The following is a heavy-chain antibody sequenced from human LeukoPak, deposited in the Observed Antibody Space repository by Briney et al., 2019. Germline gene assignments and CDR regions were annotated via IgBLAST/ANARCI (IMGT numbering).Heavy chain of an antibody. Sequence: SETLSLTCAVYGGSFSGYYWSWIRQPPGKGLERIGEINHSGSTNYNPSLKSRVTISVDTSKNQFSLKLSSVTAADTAVYYCARGRYSSSSVSDYWGQGTLVTVSS. CDR1: GGSFSGYY. D-gene: IGHD6-6*01. CDR2: INHSGST. V-gene: IGHV4-34*01. CDR3: ARGRYSSSSVSDY. J-gene: IGHJ4*02.